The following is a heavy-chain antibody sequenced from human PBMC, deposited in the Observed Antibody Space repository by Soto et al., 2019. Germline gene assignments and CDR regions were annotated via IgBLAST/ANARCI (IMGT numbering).Heavy chain of an antibody. Sequence: GGSLRLSCAASGFTFSSYGMHWVRQAPGKGLEWVAVIWYDGSNKYYADSVKGRFTISRDNSKNTLYLQMNSLRAEDTAVYYCARDIAAAGTPNWDYWGQGTLVTVSS. D-gene: IGHD6-13*01. V-gene: IGHV3-33*01. CDR1: GFTFSSYG. CDR2: IWYDGSNK. CDR3: ARDIAAAGTPNWDY. J-gene: IGHJ4*02.